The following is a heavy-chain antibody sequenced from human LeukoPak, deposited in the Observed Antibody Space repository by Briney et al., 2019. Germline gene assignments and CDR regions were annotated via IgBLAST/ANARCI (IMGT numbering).Heavy chain of an antibody. Sequence: ASGKASCKASGTTLRSYAINWVRQAPGQGLEWMGAIIPSFGTAKYAQKFQGRVTMTADGSTSTAYMDLNYLRSDDTAVYFCARATSANEYSYGFHFDYWGQGTLVTVSS. CDR1: GTTLRSYA. CDR2: IIPSFGTA. CDR3: ARATSANEYSYGFHFDY. V-gene: IGHV1-69*13. J-gene: IGHJ4*02. D-gene: IGHD5-18*01.